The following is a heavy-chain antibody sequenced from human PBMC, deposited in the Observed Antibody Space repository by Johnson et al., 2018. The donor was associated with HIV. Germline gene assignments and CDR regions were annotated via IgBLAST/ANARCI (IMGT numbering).Heavy chain of an antibody. V-gene: IGHV3-30*03. CDR2: ISYDGSNK. CDR3: ARVSPGGSRRGAFDI. CDR1: GFTFSSYG. J-gene: IGHJ3*02. D-gene: IGHD3-16*01. Sequence: QLVESGGGVVQPGRSLRLSCAASGFTFSSYGMHWVRQAPGKGLEWVAVISYDGSNKYYADSVKGRFTISRDNSKNTLYLQMNSLRAEDTAVYYCARVSPGGSRRGAFDIWGQGTMVTVSS.